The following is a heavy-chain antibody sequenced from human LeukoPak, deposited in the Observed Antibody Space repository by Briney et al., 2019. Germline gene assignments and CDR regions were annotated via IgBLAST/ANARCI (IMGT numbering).Heavy chain of an antibody. CDR2: ISGSGDNT. D-gene: IGHD3-22*01. CDR3: AKGSYYDSSGSFYFDY. V-gene: IGHV3-23*01. J-gene: IGHJ4*02. Sequence: GGSLRLSCAASGFTFSSYAMSWVRQAPGKGLEWVSGISGSGDNTYYADSVKGRFTISRDNSKNTLYVQVNSLGTEDTAAYYCAKGSYYDSSGSFYFDYWGQGTLVTVSP. CDR1: GFTFSSYA.